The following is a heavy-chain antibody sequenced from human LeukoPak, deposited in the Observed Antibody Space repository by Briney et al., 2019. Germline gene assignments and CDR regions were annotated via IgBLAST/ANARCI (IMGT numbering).Heavy chain of an antibody. V-gene: IGHV4-30-2*01. J-gene: IGHJ6*03. CDR2: IYDRGPA. CDR1: GYAITSGGFS. CDR3: ARDRMVVILQYYYYYMDV. Sequence: PSETLSLTCTVSGYAITSGGFSWNWIRQPPGKGLEWIGCIYDRGPAYYNPSLKSRFTISVDRPKNQFFLNVTSLTAADTAVYYCARDRMVVILQYYYYYMDVWGKGTTVTVSS. D-gene: IGHD3-22*01.